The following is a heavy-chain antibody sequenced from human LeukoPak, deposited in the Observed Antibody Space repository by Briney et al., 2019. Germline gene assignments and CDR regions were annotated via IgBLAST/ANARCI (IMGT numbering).Heavy chain of an antibody. Sequence: PGGSLRLSCAASGFIFSAYYMHWVRQSPGKGLEWVADINADGSHSSYADSVKGRFTISRDNARDSLSLQINSLRDEDTAVYYCAGDRFLEWSKSPGDYMDVWGKGTTVIVSS. D-gene: IGHD3-3*01. V-gene: IGHV3-74*01. J-gene: IGHJ6*03. CDR3: AGDRFLEWSKSPGDYMDV. CDR1: GFIFSAYY. CDR2: INADGSHS.